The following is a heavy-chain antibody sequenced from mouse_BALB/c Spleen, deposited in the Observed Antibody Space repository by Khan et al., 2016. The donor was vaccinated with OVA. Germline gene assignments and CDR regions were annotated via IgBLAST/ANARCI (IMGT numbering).Heavy chain of an antibody. CDR1: GYTFTDYV. CDR3: AGSYDGAWFAY. J-gene: IGHJ3*01. V-gene: IGHV1-77*01. Sequence: QVQLQQPGPELVKPGASVKMSCKASGYTFTDYVITWVKQRTGQGLEWIGEIYPGSGSAYYNVKFKDKATLTADKSSDTAYMQLSSLTSEDSAVYFCAGSYDGAWFAYWGQGTLVTASA. CDR2: IYPGSGSA. D-gene: IGHD1-1*01.